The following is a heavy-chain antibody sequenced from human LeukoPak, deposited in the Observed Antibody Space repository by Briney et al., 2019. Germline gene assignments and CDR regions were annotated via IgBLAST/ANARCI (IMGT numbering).Heavy chain of an antibody. CDR3: ARARGWFGELLHYYYGMDV. Sequence: GGSLRLSCAASGFTFSDYYMSWVRQAPGKGLEWVSYISSSGSTLYYADSVKGRFTISRDNAKNSLYLQMNSLRAEDTAVYYCARARGWFGELLHYYYGMDVWGQGTTVTVSS. V-gene: IGHV3-11*01. D-gene: IGHD3-10*01. CDR2: ISSSGSTL. CDR1: GFTFSDYY. J-gene: IGHJ6*02.